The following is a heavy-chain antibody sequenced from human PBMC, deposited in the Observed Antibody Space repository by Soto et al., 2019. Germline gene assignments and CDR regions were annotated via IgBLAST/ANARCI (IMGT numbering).Heavy chain of an antibody. CDR2: ISSNSDTI. CDR3: AKDMKWGGMTTIHYFDS. V-gene: IGHV3-9*02. Sequence: EVQLVESGGGLVQPGRSLRLSCVASGFTADDYAMHWVRQAPGKGLEWVSGISSNSDTIDYADSVKGRFTISRDNVKNSLLLQMNSLRPEDTALYYCAKDMKWGGMTTIHYFDSWGQGTLVTVSS. D-gene: IGHD4-17*01. J-gene: IGHJ4*02. CDR1: GFTADDYA.